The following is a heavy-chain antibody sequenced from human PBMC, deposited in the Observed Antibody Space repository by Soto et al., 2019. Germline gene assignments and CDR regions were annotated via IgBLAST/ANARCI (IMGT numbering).Heavy chain of an antibody. J-gene: IGHJ6*03. CDR2: ISSSSSTI. Sequence: GGSLRLSCAASGFTFSSYSMNWVRQAPGKGLEWVSYISSSSSTIYYADSVKGRFTISRDNAKNSLYLQMNSLRAEDTAVYYCARGPGYCSGGSCRRDYYYYMDVWGKGTTVTVSS. CDR3: ARGPGYCSGGSCRRDYYYYMDV. CDR1: GFTFSSYS. V-gene: IGHV3-48*01. D-gene: IGHD2-15*01.